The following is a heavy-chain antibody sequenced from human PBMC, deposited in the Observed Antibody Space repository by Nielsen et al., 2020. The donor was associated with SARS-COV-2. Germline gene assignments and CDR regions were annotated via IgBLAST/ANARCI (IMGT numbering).Heavy chain of an antibody. CDR3: ATPRGYYDSKDLGFDY. D-gene: IGHD3-22*01. J-gene: IGHJ4*02. CDR2: ISYDGSNK. Sequence: GGSLRLSCAASGFTFSSYAMHWVRQAPGKGLEWVAVISYDGSNKYYADSVKGRFTISRDNSKNTLYLQMNSLRAEDTAVYYCATPRGYYDSKDLGFDYWGQGTLVTVSS. CDR1: GFTFSSYA. V-gene: IGHV3-30-3*01.